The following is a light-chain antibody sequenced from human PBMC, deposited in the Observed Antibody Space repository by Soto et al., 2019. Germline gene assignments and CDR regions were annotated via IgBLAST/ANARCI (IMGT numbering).Light chain of an antibody. V-gene: IGKV3-20*01. CDR3: LQYGSSVWT. CDR2: GAS. Sequence: EIVLTQSPGTLSLSAGERATLSCRASQRLSSKYLAWFQQKHGQAPRLLIYGASSRATGIPDRFSGSGSGTDFTLTIPRLEPEDFAVYYCLQYGSSVWTFGQGTKVDIK. J-gene: IGKJ1*01. CDR1: QRLSSKY.